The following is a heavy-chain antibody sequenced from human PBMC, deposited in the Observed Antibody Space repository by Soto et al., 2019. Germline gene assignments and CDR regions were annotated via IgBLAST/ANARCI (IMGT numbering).Heavy chain of an antibody. J-gene: IGHJ5*02. V-gene: IGHV4-59*01. CDR1: GASITTYY. CDR3: ARESAGSHKNNWFDP. Sequence: QVQLQESGPGLVKPSETLSLTCTVSGASITTYYWSWVRQPPGKGLEWIGYIHDSGSTYYNPSLKSRVTLSLDTSRNQLFLQLNSVTAADTAVYYCARESAGSHKNNWFDPWGQGTLVTVSS. D-gene: IGHD3-10*01. CDR2: IHDSGST.